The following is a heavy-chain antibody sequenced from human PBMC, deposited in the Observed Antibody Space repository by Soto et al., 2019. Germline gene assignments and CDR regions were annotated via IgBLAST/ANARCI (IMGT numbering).Heavy chain of an antibody. CDR3: ARLVDTAMDDYYYYGMDV. V-gene: IGHV3-23*01. Sequence: GGSLRLSCAASGFTFSSYAMSWVRQAPGKGLEWVSAISGSGGSTYYADSVKGRFTISRDNSKNTLYLQMNSLRAEDTAVYYCARLVDTAMDDYYYYGMDVWGQGTTVTVSS. CDR1: GFTFSSYA. D-gene: IGHD5-18*01. CDR2: ISGSGGST. J-gene: IGHJ6*02.